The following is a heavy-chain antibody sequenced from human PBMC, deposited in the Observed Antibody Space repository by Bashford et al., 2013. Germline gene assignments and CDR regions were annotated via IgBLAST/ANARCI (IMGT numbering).Heavy chain of an antibody. J-gene: IGHJ6*02. CDR3: ARNRDPEGCSGGSCHRADYYYYGMDV. V-gene: IGHV3-21*01. D-gene: IGHD2-15*01. CDR2: IGGGGDGT. Sequence: VRQAPGRGWNGSQGIGGGGDGTFYADSVKGRFTISRDNAKNSLYLQMNSLRAEDTAVYYCARNRDPEGCSGGSCHRADYYYYGMDVWGQGTTVTVSS.